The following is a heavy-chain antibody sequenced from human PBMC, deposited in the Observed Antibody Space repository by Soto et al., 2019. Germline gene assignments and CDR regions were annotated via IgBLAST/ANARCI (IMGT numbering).Heavy chain of an antibody. J-gene: IGHJ6*02. CDR3: ARMSNSGYYRPEGDYYFYGMDV. V-gene: IGHV4-4*07. CDR2: MYISGST. Sequence: QVHLQQSGPGLVKPAETLFVPCSVSGGSIRDYHWSWIRQSARKGLEWIGRMYISGSTKYNPSLKSRVTMLAETSVTQLSLNLRSVTAADTAIYYCARMSNSGYYRPEGDYYFYGMDVWGQGTTVSV. CDR1: GGSIRDYH. D-gene: IGHD3-22*01.